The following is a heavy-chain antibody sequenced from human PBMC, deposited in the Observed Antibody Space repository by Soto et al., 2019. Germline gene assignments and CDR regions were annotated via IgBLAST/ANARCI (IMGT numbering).Heavy chain of an antibody. CDR3: AHSRRLSGYEYYYYYYAMDV. Sequence: QITLKESGPTLVKPTQTLTLTCTFSGFSLSTSGVGVGWIRQPPGKALEWLALIWDDDKRYSPSLKSRLPITRVTSKTQVVLTMTDRDPVDTATYYCAHSRRLSGYEYYYYYYAMDVWGQGTTVTVSS. V-gene: IGHV2-5*02. CDR1: GFSLSTSGVG. CDR2: IWDDDK. J-gene: IGHJ6*02. D-gene: IGHD5-12*01.